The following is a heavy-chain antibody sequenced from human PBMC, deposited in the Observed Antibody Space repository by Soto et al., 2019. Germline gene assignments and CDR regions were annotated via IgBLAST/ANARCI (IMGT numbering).Heavy chain of an antibody. Sequence: SETMSLTCTVSGGCISSYYWSWIRQPPGKGLEWIGYIYYSGSTNYNPSLKSRVTISVDTSKNQSSLKLSSVTAADTAVYYCARAHNYYDSSGSIPPHFDYWGEGTLVTVSS. CDR3: ARAHNYYDSSGSIPPHFDY. D-gene: IGHD3-22*01. CDR1: GGCISSYY. V-gene: IGHV4-59*01. J-gene: IGHJ4*02. CDR2: IYYSGST.